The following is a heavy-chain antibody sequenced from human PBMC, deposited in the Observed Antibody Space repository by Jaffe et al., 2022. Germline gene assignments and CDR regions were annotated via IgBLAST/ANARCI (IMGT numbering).Heavy chain of an antibody. V-gene: IGHV1-46*03. CDR3: ARAFGVPGSGHNWFDP. D-gene: IGHD3-16*01. CDR2: INPSGGST. CDR1: GYTFTSYY. Sequence: QVQLVQSGAEVKKPGASVKVSCKASGYTFTSYYMHWVRQAPGQGLEWMGIINPSGGSTSYAQKFQGRVTMTRDTSTSTVYMELSSLRSEDTAVYYCARAFGVPGSGHNWFDPWGQGTLVTVSS. J-gene: IGHJ5*02.